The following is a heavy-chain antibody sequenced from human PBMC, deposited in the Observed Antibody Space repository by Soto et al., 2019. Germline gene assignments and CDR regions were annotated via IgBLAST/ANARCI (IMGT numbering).Heavy chain of an antibody. CDR3: ARDHANNYYDSSGYYEDY. V-gene: IGHV1-46*01. Sequence: ASVKVSCKASGYTFTSYYMHWVRQAPGQGLEWMGIINPSGGSTSYAQKFQGRVTMTRDTSTSTVYMELSSLRSEDTAVYYCARDHANNYYDSSGYYEDYWGQGTLVTVPQ. CDR2: INPSGGST. D-gene: IGHD3-22*01. CDR1: GYTFTSYY. J-gene: IGHJ4*02.